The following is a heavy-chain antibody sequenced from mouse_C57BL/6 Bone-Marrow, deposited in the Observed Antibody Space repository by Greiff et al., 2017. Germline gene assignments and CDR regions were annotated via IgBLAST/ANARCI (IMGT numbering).Heavy chain of an antibody. CDR2: IYPGDGDT. V-gene: IGHV1-82*01. CDR1: GYAFSSSW. J-gene: IGHJ2*01. D-gene: IGHD1-1*01. Sequence: QVQLQQSGPELVKPGASVKISCKASGYAFSSSWMNWVKQRPGKGLEWIGRIYPGDGDTNYNGKFKGKATLTADKSSSTAYMQLSSLTSEDSAVYFCARDYVRNLDYWGQGTTLTVSS. CDR3: ARDYVRNLDY.